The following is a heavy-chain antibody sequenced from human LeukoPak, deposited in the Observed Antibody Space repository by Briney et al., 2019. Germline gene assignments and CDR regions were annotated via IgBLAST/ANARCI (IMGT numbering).Heavy chain of an antibody. CDR1: GFTFSSYA. CDR3: ARGDSSGYSRGYFDY. V-gene: IGHV3-23*01. Sequence: GGSLRLSCAASGFTFSSYAMSWVRQAPGKGLEWVSAISGSGGSTYYADSVKGRFTISRDNSKNTLYLQMNSLRAEDTAVYYCARGDSSGYSRGYFDYWGQGTLVTVSS. CDR2: ISGSGGST. D-gene: IGHD3-22*01. J-gene: IGHJ4*02.